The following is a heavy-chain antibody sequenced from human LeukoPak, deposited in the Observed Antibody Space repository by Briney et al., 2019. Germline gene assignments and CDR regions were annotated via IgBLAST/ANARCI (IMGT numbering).Heavy chain of an antibody. CDR3: ARDVADYYDSSGYPSGFDY. Sequence: GGSLRLSCAASGFTFSSYEMNWVRQAPGKGLEWVSYISSSGSTIYYADSVKGRFTISRDNAKNSLYLQMNSLRAEDTAVYYCARDVADYYDSSGYPSGFDYWGQGTLVTVSS. V-gene: IGHV3-48*03. CDR1: GFTFSSYE. D-gene: IGHD3-22*01. J-gene: IGHJ4*02. CDR2: ISSSGSTI.